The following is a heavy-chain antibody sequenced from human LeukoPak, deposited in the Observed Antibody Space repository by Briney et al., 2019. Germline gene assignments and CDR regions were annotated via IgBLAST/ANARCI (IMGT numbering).Heavy chain of an antibody. CDR3: ARGRVSYYDSSGYYYYGMDV. CDR1: GGSFSGYY. J-gene: IGHJ6*02. V-gene: IGHV4-34*01. CDR2: INHSGST. Sequence: SETLSLTCAVYGGSFSGYYWSWIRQPPGKGLEWMGEINHSGSTNYNPSLKSRVTISVDTSKNQFSLKLSSVTAADTAVYYCARGRVSYYDSSGYYYYGMDVWGQGTTVTVSS. D-gene: IGHD3-22*01.